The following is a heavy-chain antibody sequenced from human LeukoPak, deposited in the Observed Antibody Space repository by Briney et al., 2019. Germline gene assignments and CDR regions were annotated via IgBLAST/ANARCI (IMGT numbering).Heavy chain of an antibody. CDR1: GYTFTDYY. Sequence: ASVKVSCKASGYTFTDYYMHWVRQAPGQGLEWMGWINPNSGGTDYAQKFQGRVTMPRDTSINTTYMELSRLRSDDTAVYYCARSYGSGTTNDYWGQGTLVTVSS. CDR2: INPNSGGT. J-gene: IGHJ4*02. CDR3: ARSYGSGTTNDY. D-gene: IGHD3-10*01. V-gene: IGHV1-2*02.